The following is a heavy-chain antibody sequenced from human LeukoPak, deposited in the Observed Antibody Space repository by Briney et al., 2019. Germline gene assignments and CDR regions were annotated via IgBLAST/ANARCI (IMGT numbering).Heavy chain of an antibody. CDR3: ARDLESSSWWNWFDP. V-gene: IGHV3-7*01. J-gene: IGHJ5*02. CDR1: GFTFSTYW. CDR2: IKQDGSEK. D-gene: IGHD6-13*01. Sequence: TGGSLRLSCAASGFTFSTYWMSWVRQAPGKGLEWVANIKQDGSEKKYVDSVKGRFTISRDNAKNSLYLQMNGLRAEDTAIYYCARDLESSSWWNWFDPWGQGTLVTVSS.